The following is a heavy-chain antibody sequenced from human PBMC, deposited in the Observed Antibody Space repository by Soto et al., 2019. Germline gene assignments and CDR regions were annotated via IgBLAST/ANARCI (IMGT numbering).Heavy chain of an antibody. J-gene: IGHJ4*02. D-gene: IGHD1-26*01. CDR1: GFTFSSYT. CDR3: RREEYGD. V-gene: IGHV3-21*01. Sequence: EVQLVESGGGLVKPGGSLRLSCTASGFTFSSYTMSWVRQAPGKGLEWVSSISSPGTYMAYADSVKGRFTISRDNAKNSVYLQLSSLRAEDSAVYYCRREEYGDWGQGTLVTGSS. CDR2: ISSPGTYM.